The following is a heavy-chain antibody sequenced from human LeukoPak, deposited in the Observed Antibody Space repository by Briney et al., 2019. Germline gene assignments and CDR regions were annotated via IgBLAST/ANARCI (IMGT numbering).Heavy chain of an antibody. D-gene: IGHD1-26*01. V-gene: IGHV1-46*01. CDR1: GYTFTTHY. Sequence: ASVKVSCKASGYTFTTHYMHWVRQAPGQGLEWMGVINPSGLWSSSAQKFQGRVTMTRDMSTSTVYMELSSLRSEDTAVYYCARGSSAWELLDSGYMDVWGKGTTVTVSS. J-gene: IGHJ6*03. CDR2: INPSGLWS. CDR3: ARGSSAWELLDSGYMDV.